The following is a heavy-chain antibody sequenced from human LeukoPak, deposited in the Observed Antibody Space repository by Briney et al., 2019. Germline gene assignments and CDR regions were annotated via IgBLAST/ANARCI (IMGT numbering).Heavy chain of an antibody. Sequence: GGSLRLSCAASGFTFSSYAMHWVRQAPGKGLEWVAVISYDGSNKYYADSVKGRFTISRDNSKNTLYLQMNSLRVEDTAVFYCAKVAKYYYGSETYYFFEHWGQGTPVTASS. CDR1: GFTFSSYA. CDR2: ISYDGSNK. CDR3: AKVAKYYYGSETYYFFEH. J-gene: IGHJ4*02. D-gene: IGHD3-10*01. V-gene: IGHV3-30*04.